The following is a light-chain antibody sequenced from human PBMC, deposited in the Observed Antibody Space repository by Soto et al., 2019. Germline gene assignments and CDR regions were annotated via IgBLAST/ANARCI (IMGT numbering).Light chain of an antibody. CDR3: SSYTSSSTLV. Sequence: QSALTQPASVSGSPGQSITISCTGTSSDVGGYNYVSWYQQHPGKAPKLMIYEVSNRPSGVSNRFSGSKSGNTASLTISGLQAEYEADYYCSSYTSSSTLVFGGGTKLT. CDR2: EVS. CDR1: SSDVGGYNY. V-gene: IGLV2-14*01. J-gene: IGLJ2*01.